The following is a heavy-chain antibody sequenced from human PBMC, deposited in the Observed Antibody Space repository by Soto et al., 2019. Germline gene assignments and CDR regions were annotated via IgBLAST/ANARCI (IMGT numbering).Heavy chain of an antibody. V-gene: IGHV4-59*01. D-gene: IGHD6-19*01. Sequence: QVQLQESGPGLVKPSETLSLTCSDSGGSISGSYWSWIRQSPGKGLEWLGYVYYTGSTNYSPSLRSRLSISVDTSKNEFSLRLSSVTAADTAVYFCARSVAVPGAHIDYWGQGTQVTVSS. CDR3: ARSVAVPGAHIDY. J-gene: IGHJ4*02. CDR2: VYYTGST. CDR1: GGSISGSY.